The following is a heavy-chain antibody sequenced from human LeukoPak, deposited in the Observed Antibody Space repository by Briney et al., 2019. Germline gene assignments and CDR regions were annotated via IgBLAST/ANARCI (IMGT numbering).Heavy chain of an antibody. D-gene: IGHD6-13*01. CDR1: GFTFSGHW. V-gene: IGHV3-74*01. CDR2: TNSDGSST. CDR3: ARARWYASDY. J-gene: IGHJ4*02. Sequence: GGSLRLSCAVSGFTFSGHWMFWVRQAPGKGLVWVSSTNSDGSSTGYTDSVKGRFTVSRDNAKNTLYLQMNSLRAKDTAVYYCARARWYASDYWGQGTLVTVSS.